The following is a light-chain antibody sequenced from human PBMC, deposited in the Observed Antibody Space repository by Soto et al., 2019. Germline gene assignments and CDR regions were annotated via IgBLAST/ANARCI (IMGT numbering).Light chain of an antibody. Sequence: DIQMTQSPSTLSASVGDRVTITCRASQSISSWLAWYQQKPGKAPKLLIYRASSLESGVPSRFNGSGAGTEVTLTISSLQPDDFATYYCQQYNSYSEAFGQGTKVEIK. CDR2: RAS. CDR3: QQYNSYSEA. V-gene: IGKV1-5*03. CDR1: QSISSW. J-gene: IGKJ1*01.